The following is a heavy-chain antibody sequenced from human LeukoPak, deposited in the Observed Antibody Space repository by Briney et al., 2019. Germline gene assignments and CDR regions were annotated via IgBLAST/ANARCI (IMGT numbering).Heavy chain of an antibody. Sequence: GESLKISCKGSGYSFTSYWIGWVRQMPGKGLEWMGIIYPGDSYTRFSPSFQGQVTISADKSISTAYLKWSSLKASDTAMYYCARNYGSGSYYPWFDPWGQGTLVTVSS. CDR1: GYSFTSYW. J-gene: IGHJ5*02. V-gene: IGHV5-51*01. CDR2: IYPGDSYT. CDR3: ARNYGSGSYYPWFDP. D-gene: IGHD3-10*01.